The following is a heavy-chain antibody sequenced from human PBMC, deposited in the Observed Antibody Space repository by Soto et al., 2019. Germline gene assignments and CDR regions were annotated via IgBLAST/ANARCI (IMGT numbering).Heavy chain of an antibody. Sequence: SETLSLTCTVSGGSISSYYWSWIRQPPGKGLEWIGYIYYSGSTNYNPSLKSRVTISADTSKNQFSLKLGSVTAADTAVYYCAREKDSSSPYYYYYYGMDVWGQGTTVTVSS. J-gene: IGHJ6*02. D-gene: IGHD6-6*01. CDR2: IYYSGST. CDR3: AREKDSSSPYYYYYYGMDV. V-gene: IGHV4-59*01. CDR1: GGSISSYY.